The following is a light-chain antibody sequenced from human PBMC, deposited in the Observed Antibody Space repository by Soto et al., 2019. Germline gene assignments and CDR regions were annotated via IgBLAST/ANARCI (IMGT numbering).Light chain of an antibody. CDR1: RDVGSD. Sequence: TQMTQSPLSLSASVGEKIIITCRASRDVGSDVSWYQQKPGQAPKLLIYAASSLQSGVPSRFSGSGSGTDFSLTISSLQPEDLATYYCKQSKSFPLTFGGGTKVEIK. V-gene: IGKV1-17*01. J-gene: IGKJ4*01. CDR2: AAS. CDR3: KQSKSFPLT.